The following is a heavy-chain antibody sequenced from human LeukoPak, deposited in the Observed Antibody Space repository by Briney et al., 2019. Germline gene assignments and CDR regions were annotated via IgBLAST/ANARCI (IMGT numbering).Heavy chain of an antibody. CDR1: RGSISGYS. V-gene: IGHV4-59*01. CDR2: IYYSGDT. J-gene: IGHJ5*02. Sequence: SETLSLTCTVPRGSISGYSRSWIRQSPGGGLEWIGYIYYSGDTAYNPSLRSRVTMSVDTSKNQFSLQLRSMTTADTAVYYCVRGPYGASISKWFDPWGQGTQVIVSP. D-gene: IGHD4/OR15-4a*01. CDR3: VRGPYGASISKWFDP.